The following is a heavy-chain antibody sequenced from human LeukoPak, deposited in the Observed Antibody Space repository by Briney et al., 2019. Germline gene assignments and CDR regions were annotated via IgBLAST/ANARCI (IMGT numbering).Heavy chain of an antibody. V-gene: IGHV1-69*05. J-gene: IGHJ3*02. CDR2: IIPIFGTA. CDR1: GGTFSSYA. D-gene: IGHD6-13*01. CDR3: ARGYSSSWYGAFDI. Sequence: GASVKVSCKAFGGTFSSYAISWVRQAPGQGLEWMGGIIPIFGTANYAQKFQGRVTITTDESTSTAYMELSSLRSEDTAVYYCARGYSSSWYGAFDIWGQGTMVTVSS.